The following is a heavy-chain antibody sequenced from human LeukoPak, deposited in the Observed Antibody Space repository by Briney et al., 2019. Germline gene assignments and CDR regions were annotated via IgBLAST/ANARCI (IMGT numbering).Heavy chain of an antibody. V-gene: IGHV3-53*04. Sequence: GGSLRLSCAASGFTFSSYAMSWVRQAPGKGLEWVSVIYSGGSTYYADSVKGRFTISRHNSKNTLYLQMNSLRAEDTAVYYCAREGGSGWCDYWGQGTLVTVSS. J-gene: IGHJ4*02. CDR1: GFTFSSYA. CDR2: IYSGGST. CDR3: AREGGSGWCDY. D-gene: IGHD6-19*01.